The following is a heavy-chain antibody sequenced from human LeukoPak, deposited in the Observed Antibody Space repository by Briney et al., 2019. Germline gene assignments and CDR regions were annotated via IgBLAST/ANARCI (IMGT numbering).Heavy chain of an antibody. CDR1: GGSISSYY. D-gene: IGHD6-19*01. Sequence: QPSEILSLTCTVSGGSISSYYWSWIRQPPGKGLEWIGYIYYSGSTNYNPSLKSRVTISVDTSKNQFSLKLSSVTAADTAVYYCARLVAVAGTDAFDIWGQGTMVTVSS. J-gene: IGHJ3*02. CDR3: ARLVAVAGTDAFDI. V-gene: IGHV4-59*08. CDR2: IYYSGST.